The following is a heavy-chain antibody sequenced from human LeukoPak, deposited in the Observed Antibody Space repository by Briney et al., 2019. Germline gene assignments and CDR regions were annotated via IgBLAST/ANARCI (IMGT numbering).Heavy chain of an antibody. V-gene: IGHV3-30-3*01. D-gene: IGHD3-10*01. CDR1: GFTFSSYA. CDR3: ARGLTGAQNDAFDI. Sequence: GGSLRLSCAGSGFTFSSYAMHWVRQAPGKGLEWVAVISYDGSKKYYADSVKGRFTISRDNSKNTLYLQMNSLRAEDTAVYYCARGLTGAQNDAFDIWAKGQWSPSLQ. CDR2: ISYDGSKK. J-gene: IGHJ3*02.